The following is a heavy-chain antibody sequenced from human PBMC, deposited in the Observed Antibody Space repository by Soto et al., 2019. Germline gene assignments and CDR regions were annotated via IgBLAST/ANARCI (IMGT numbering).Heavy chain of an antibody. J-gene: IGHJ3*02. CDR2: IYSGGST. CDR3: AREDNRVAFDI. V-gene: IGHV3-66*01. CDR1: GFTVSSNY. D-gene: IGHD3-10*01. Sequence: EVQLVESGGGLVQPGGSLRLSCAASGFTVSSNYMSWVRQAPGQGLEWVSVIYSGGSTYYADSVKGRFTISRDNSKNTLYLQMNSLRAEDTAVYYCAREDNRVAFDIWGQGTMVTVSS.